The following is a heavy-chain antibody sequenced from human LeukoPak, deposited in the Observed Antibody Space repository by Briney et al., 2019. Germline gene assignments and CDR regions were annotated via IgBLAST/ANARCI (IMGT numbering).Heavy chain of an antibody. CDR1: GFTFSDHY. V-gene: IGHV3-11*01. J-gene: IGHJ6*02. D-gene: IGHD2-2*02. CDR3: ARSGHCISTSCYSIWRRSLYGMDV. CDR2: ISTSGTTM. Sequence: GGSLRLSCAAFGFTFSDHYMSWIRLAPGKGLEWVSSISTSGTTMYYADSVKGRFTISRDNAKNSLYLQMNSLRAEDTAVYYCARSGHCISTSCYSIWRRSLYGMDVWGQGTTVTVSS.